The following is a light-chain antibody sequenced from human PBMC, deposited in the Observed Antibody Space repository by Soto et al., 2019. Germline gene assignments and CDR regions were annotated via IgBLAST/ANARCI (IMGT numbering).Light chain of an antibody. CDR2: SNN. Sequence: QSVLTQPPSASGTPGQRVTISCSGSSSNIGSNTVNWYQQLPGTAPKLLIYSNNQRPSGVPDRFSGSKSGTSASLAISGLQSEDEADYYCAAWDDSLNAWVFDGGTKVTVL. CDR1: SSNIGSNT. V-gene: IGLV1-44*01. CDR3: AAWDDSLNAWV. J-gene: IGLJ3*02.